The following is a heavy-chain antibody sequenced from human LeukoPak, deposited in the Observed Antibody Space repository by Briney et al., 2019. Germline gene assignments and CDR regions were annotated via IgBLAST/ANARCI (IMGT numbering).Heavy chain of an antibody. J-gene: IGHJ2*01. D-gene: IGHD2-2*01. Sequence: GGSLRLSCAASGFTFSSYAMNWVRQAPGKGLEWVSAISGSGGSTYYADSVRGRFTISRDNSKNTLYLQMNSLRPEDTAVYYCARGVVPAAMRYWYFDLWGRGTLVTVSS. CDR2: ISGSGGST. CDR3: ARGVVPAAMRYWYFDL. CDR1: GFTFSSYA. V-gene: IGHV3-23*01.